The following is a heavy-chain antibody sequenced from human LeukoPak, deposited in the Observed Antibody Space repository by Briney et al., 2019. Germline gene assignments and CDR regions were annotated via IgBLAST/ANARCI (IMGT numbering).Heavy chain of an antibody. Sequence: GGSLRLSCAAAGFTFSSYGMHWVRQAPGKGLEWMTFISYDGSNTYYADSVKGRFTISRDNSKNTLYLQMNSLRAEDTAVYYCAKDRSSGAVGFDFWGQGTLVTASS. D-gene: IGHD6-19*01. J-gene: IGHJ4*02. CDR1: GFTFSSYG. CDR3: AKDRSSGAVGFDF. V-gene: IGHV3-30*18. CDR2: ISYDGSNT.